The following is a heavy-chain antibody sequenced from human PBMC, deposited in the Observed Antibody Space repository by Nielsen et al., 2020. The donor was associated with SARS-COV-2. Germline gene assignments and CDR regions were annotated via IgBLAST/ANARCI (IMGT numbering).Heavy chain of an antibody. CDR2: ISGSGGST. V-gene: IGHV3-23*01. CDR1: GFTFSSYA. J-gene: IGHJ2*01. D-gene: IGHD7-27*01. Sequence: GESLKISCAASGFTFSSYAMSWVRQAPGKGLEWVSAISGSGGSTYYADSVKGRFTISRENAKNSLYLQMNSLRAGDTAVYYCARVSLTVPDWWYFDLWGRGTLVTVSS. CDR3: ARVSLTVPDWWYFDL.